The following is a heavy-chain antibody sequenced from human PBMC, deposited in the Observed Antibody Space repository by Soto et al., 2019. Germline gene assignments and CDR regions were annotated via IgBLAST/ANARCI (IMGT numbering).Heavy chain of an antibody. J-gene: IGHJ3*02. CDR2: ISAYNGNT. Sequence: ASVKVSCKASGYTFTSYGISWVRQAPGQGLEWMGWISAYNGNTNYAQKLQGRVTMTTDTSTSTAYMELRSLRSGDTAVYYCARLACSSTSCYTHNAFDIWGQGTMVTVSS. D-gene: IGHD2-2*02. V-gene: IGHV1-18*01. CDR1: GYTFTSYG. CDR3: ARLACSSTSCYTHNAFDI.